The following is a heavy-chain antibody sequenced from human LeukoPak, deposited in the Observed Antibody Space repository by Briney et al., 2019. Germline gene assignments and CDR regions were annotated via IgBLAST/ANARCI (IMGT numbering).Heavy chain of an antibody. J-gene: IGHJ3*02. V-gene: IGHV4-4*02. CDR1: GGXISSSNC. Sequence: SETLSLTCAVSGGXISSSNCWSWVRQPPGKGLQWIGEIYHSGSTNYNPSLKSRVTISVDKSKNQFSLKLSSVTAADTAVYYCARGLSRSFAFDIWGQGTMVTVSS. CDR2: IYHSGST. CDR3: ARGLSRSFAFDI. D-gene: IGHD2-2*01.